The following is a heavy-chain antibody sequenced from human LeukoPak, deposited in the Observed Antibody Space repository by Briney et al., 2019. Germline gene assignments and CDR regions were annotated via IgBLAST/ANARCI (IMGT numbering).Heavy chain of an antibody. CDR2: IYYSGST. Sequence: PSETLSLTCTVSGGSISSYYWSWIRQPPGKGLERIGYIYYSGSTNYNPSLKSRVTISVDPSKNQFSLKLSSVTAADTAVYYCARGTMVRGVNLYYFDYWGQGTLVTVSS. CDR1: GGSISSYY. J-gene: IGHJ4*02. CDR3: ARGTMVRGVNLYYFDY. D-gene: IGHD3-10*01. V-gene: IGHV4-59*01.